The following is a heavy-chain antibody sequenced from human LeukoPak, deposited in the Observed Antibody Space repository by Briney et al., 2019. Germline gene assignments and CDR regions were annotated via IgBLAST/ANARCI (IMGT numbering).Heavy chain of an antibody. CDR2: IYYSGSP. CDR1: GGSINSYY. Sequence: SETLSLTCTVSGGSINSYYWNWIRQPPGKGLELIGYIYYSGSPTYNPSLKSRVTISVDTSKNQFSLQLNSVTPEDTAVYYCARVPNSGRTGGFDYWGQGTLVTVSS. J-gene: IGHJ4*02. V-gene: IGHV4-59*12. D-gene: IGHD7-27*01. CDR3: ARVPNSGRTGGFDY.